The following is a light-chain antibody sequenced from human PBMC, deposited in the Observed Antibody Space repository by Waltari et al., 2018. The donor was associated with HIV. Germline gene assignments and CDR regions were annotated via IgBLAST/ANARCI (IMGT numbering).Light chain of an antibody. J-gene: IGKJ2*01. CDR1: QGVNIN. V-gene: IGKV3-15*01. CDR3: QQYNNWPYT. Sequence: EILMTQSPDTLSVSPGETATLSCRASQGVNINLAWYQQKPGQAPRLLTYTASTRATGIPARFSGSGSGTEFTLTITSLQSEDFTIYYCQQYNNWPYTFGQGTKLEI. CDR2: TAS.